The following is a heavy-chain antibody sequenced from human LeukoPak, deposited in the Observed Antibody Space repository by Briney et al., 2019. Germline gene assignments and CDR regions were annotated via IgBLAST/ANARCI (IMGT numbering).Heavy chain of an antibody. CDR1: GFSVSDYS. D-gene: IGHD3-16*01. CDR3: TRERRGSYYAFES. V-gene: IGHV3-11*05. CDR2: VMSGRGST. Sequence: GGSLRLSCAASGFSVSDYSISWIGQSPGKGRDWISYVMSGRGSTNYADSVKGRFTISRDNAKNSVALQLDGLRADDTAVYFCTRERRGSYYAFESWGQGTLVTVSS. J-gene: IGHJ4*02.